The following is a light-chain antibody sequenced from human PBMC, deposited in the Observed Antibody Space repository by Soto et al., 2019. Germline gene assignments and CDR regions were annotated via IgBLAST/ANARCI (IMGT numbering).Light chain of an antibody. J-gene: IGLJ1*01. Sequence: QSALTQPRSVSGSPGQSVTISCTGTSSDVGGYNYVSWYQQHPGKAPKVMIYDVSERPSGVPDRFSGSKSGNTASLTISGLQAEDEADYHCGSYAGSPRYVFGTGTKVTVL. CDR3: GSYAGSPRYV. CDR2: DVS. CDR1: SSDVGGYNY. V-gene: IGLV2-11*01.